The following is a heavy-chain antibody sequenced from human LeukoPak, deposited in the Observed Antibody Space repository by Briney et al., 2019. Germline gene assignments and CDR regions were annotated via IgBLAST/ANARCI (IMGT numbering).Heavy chain of an antibody. CDR1: GYTFTGYY. CDR2: INPNSGGT. D-gene: IGHD6-19*01. J-gene: IGHJ5*02. Sequence: ASVKVSCKASGYTFTGYYMHWVRQAPGQGLEWMGWINPNSGGTNYAQKFQGRVTMTRDTSISTAYMELSRLRSDDTAVYDCARGPGYSSGWYEYWFDPWGQGTLVTVSS. V-gene: IGHV1-2*02. CDR3: ARGPGYSSGWYEYWFDP.